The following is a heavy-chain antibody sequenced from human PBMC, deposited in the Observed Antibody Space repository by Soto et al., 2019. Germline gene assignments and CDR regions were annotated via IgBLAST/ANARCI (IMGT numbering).Heavy chain of an antibody. CDR1: GGSISSSNW. D-gene: IGHD3-10*01. V-gene: IGHV4-4*02. Sequence: SETLSLTCAVSGGSISSSNWWSWVRQPPGKGLEWIGEIYHSGSTNYNPSLKSRVTISVDKSKNQFSLKLSSVTAADTAVYYCARQGFGPLHGLVDVWGQGTTVTVS. CDR3: ARQGFGPLHGLVDV. J-gene: IGHJ6*02. CDR2: IYHSGST.